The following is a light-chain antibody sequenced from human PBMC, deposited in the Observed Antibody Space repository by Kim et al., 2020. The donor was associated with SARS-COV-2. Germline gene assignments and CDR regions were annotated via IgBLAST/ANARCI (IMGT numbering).Light chain of an antibody. Sequence: QSASVSGSPGQSITLSCTGTSSDVGGYNYVSWYQQHPGKAPKLMIYDVSKRPSGVSNRFSGSKSGNTASLTISGLQAEDEADYYCSSYTSSSTPVFGGGTQLTVL. V-gene: IGLV2-14*01. CDR1: SSDVGGYNY. J-gene: IGLJ2*01. CDR2: DVS. CDR3: SSYTSSSTPV.